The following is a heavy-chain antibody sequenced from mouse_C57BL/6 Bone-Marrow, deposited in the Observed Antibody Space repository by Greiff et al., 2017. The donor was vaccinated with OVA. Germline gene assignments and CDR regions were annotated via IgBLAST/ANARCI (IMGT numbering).Heavy chain of an antibody. V-gene: IGHV5-9*01. D-gene: IGHD1-1*01. J-gene: IGHJ3*01. CDR1: GFTFSSYT. CDR3: ARQGYGSKTFAY. CDR2: ISGGGGNT. Sequence: EVHLVESGGGLVKPGGSLKLSCAASGFTFSSYTMSWVRQTPEKRLEWVATISGGGGNTYYPDSVKGRFTISRDNAKNTLYLQMSSLRSEDTALYYCARQGYGSKTFAYWGQGTLVTVSA.